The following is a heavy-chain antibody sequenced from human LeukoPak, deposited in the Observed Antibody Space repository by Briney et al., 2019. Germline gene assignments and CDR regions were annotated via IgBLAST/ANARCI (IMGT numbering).Heavy chain of an antibody. CDR1: GGSVSLFY. J-gene: IGHJ6*03. V-gene: IGHV4-34*01. CDR2: INHSGNT. Sequence: SQTMSLTWAVYGGSVSLFYWAWIRQFPENGLEWIGEINHSGNTDYNPSLKSRVTISVATSKNQFSLQVTSVTAADTAVYYCARGGWELPGSYYYYYMDVWGKGTTVTVSS. D-gene: IGHD1-26*01. CDR3: ARGGWELPGSYYYYYMDV.